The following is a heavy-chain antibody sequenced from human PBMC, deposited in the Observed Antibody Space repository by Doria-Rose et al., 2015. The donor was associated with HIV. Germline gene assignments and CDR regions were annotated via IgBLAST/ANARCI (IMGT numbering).Heavy chain of an antibody. CDR3: ARIKSSRWYHKYYFDF. CDR1: GVSLSSPGMG. V-gene: IGHV2-26*01. Sequence: SGPVLVKPTETLTLTCTVSGVSLSSPGMGVSWIRQPPGKALEWLANIFSDDERSYKTILKSRLTISRGTSKSQVVLTMTDMDPVDTATYYCARIKSSRWYHKYYFDFWGQGTLVIVSA. CDR2: IFSDDER. J-gene: IGHJ4*02. D-gene: IGHD6-13*01.